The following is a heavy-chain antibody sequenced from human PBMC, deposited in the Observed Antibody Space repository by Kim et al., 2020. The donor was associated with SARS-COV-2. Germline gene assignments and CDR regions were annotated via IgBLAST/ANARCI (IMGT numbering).Heavy chain of an antibody. J-gene: IGHJ6*02. CDR3: ARPRDRSGYDFYYGMDV. D-gene: IGHD5-12*01. V-gene: IGHV5-10-1*01. CDR1: GYSFTSYW. CDR2: IDPSDSYT. Sequence: GESLKISCKGSGYSFTSYWISWVRQMPGKGLEWMGRIDPSDSYTNYSPSFQGHVTISADKSISTAYLQWSSLKASDTAIYYCARPRDRSGYDFYYGMDVWGQGTTVTVSS.